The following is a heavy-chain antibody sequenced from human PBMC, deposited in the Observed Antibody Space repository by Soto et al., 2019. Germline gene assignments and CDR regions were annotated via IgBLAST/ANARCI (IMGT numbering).Heavy chain of an antibody. V-gene: IGHV4-59*01. Sequence: QVQLRESGPGLVKPSETLSLSCTVSGASITSYYWSWIRQPPGKGLEWIGYVYYSGGSNYNPSLKCRVAISVDTSKNEFSLKVSSVTAADTAMYYCARGTQGDSWGQGTLVTVSS. CDR2: VYYSGGS. CDR1: GASITSYY. J-gene: IGHJ4*02. CDR3: ARGTQGDS.